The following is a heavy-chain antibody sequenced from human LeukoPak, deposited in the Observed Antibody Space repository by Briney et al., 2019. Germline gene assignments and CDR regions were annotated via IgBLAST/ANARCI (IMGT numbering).Heavy chain of an antibody. CDR2: ISSTSTTI. CDR1: GFTFSGYS. D-gene: IGHD4-17*01. J-gene: IGHJ3*02. CDR3: VRNDGDDAFDI. Sequence: GGSLRLSCAASGFTFSGYSMNWFRQAPGRGLEWVSYISSTSTTIYYKDSVKGRFTISRDNAKNLLYLHMTSLRVEDTAVYYCVRNDGDDAFDIWGQGTMVTVSS. V-gene: IGHV3-48*01.